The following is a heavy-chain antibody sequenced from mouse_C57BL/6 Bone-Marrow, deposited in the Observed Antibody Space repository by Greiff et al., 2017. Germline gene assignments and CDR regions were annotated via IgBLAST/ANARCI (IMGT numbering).Heavy chain of an antibody. D-gene: IGHD2-5*01. J-gene: IGHJ2*01. CDR2: IDPSDSET. Sequence: VQLQQPGAELVRPGSSVKLSCKASGYTFTSYWMHWVKQRPIQGLEWIGNIDPSDSETHYNQKFKDKATLTVDKSSSTAYMQLSSLTSEDSAVYYCARSGYSNYLYYFDYWGQGTTLTVSS. CDR3: ARSGYSNYLYYFDY. CDR1: GYTFTSYW. V-gene: IGHV1-52*01.